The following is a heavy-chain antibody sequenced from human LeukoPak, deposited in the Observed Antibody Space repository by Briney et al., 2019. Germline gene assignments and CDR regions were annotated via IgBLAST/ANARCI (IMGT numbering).Heavy chain of an antibody. J-gene: IGHJ4*02. CDR2: IYYSGST. D-gene: IGHD1-26*01. CDR1: GGSISSSSYY. Sequence: SETKSLTCTVSGGSISSSSYYWCWIRQPPGKGLEWIGSIYYSGSTYYNPSLKSRVTISVDTSKNQFSLKLSSVTAADTAVYYCARVREFGGSYFDYWGQGTLVTVSS. V-gene: IGHV4-39*07. CDR3: ARVREFGGSYFDY.